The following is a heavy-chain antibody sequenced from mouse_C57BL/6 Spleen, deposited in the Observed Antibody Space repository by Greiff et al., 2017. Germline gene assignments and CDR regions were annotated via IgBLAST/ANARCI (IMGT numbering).Heavy chain of an antibody. Sequence: VQLKESGGGLVKPGGSLKLSCAASGFTFSDYGMHWVRQAPEKGLEWVAYISSGSSTIYYADTVKGRFTISRDNAKNTLFLQMTSLRSEDTAMYYCARPYGSSPSYYAMDYWGQGTSVTVSS. V-gene: IGHV5-17*01. CDR3: ARPYGSSPSYYAMDY. CDR1: GFTFSDYG. D-gene: IGHD1-1*01. J-gene: IGHJ4*01. CDR2: ISSGSSTI.